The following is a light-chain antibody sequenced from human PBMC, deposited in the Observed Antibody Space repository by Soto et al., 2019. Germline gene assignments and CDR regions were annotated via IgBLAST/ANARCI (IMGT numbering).Light chain of an antibody. Sequence: IVVSQSPVTLSVSPGERVTLSCRASQSVSSNLAWYQQKPGQAPSLLIYGAFTRATGIPARFSGSGSGTEFTLTISSLQSEDFAVYYCQQYYSTPITFAQGTRLEIK. J-gene: IGKJ5*01. CDR3: QQYYSTPIT. CDR1: QSVSSN. V-gene: IGKV3-15*01. CDR2: GAF.